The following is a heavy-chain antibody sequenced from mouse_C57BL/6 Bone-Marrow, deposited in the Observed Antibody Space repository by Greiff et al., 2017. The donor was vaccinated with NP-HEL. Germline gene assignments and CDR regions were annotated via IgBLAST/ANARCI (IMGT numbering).Heavy chain of an antibody. V-gene: IGHV14-1*01. Sequence: EVQLQQSGAELVRPGASVKLSCTASGFNIKDYYMHWVKQRPEQGLEWIGRIDPEDGDTEYDPKFQGKATMTADTSSNTAYLQLSSLTSEDTAVYYCTISYDYGRDYYAMDYWGQGTSVTVSS. D-gene: IGHD1-1*01. CDR2: IDPEDGDT. CDR1: GFNIKDYY. CDR3: TISYDYGRDYYAMDY. J-gene: IGHJ4*01.